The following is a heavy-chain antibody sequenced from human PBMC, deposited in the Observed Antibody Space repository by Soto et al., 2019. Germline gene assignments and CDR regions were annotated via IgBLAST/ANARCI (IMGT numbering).Heavy chain of an antibody. V-gene: IGHV4-39*01. CDR1: GGSISSSSFY. J-gene: IGHJ4*02. D-gene: IGHD3-10*01. Sequence: SETLSLTCSVSGGSISSSSFYWGWIRQPPGRGLEWIGSIYYSGSTYYNPSLKSRVTISVDTSKNLFSLRLSSVTAADTAVYYCARQLWFGELGGWFDYWGQGTLVTVSS. CDR3: ARQLWFGELGGWFDY. CDR2: IYYSGST.